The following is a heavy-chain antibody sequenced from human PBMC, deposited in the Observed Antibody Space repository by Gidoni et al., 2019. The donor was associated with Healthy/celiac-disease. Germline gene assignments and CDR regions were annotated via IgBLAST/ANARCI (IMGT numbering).Heavy chain of an antibody. Sequence: QVQLVESGGGLVKPGGSRSLSCAASGFTYSDDYLRWISQAPGKGLGWVSSISSSGSTIYYADSVKGRFTISRDNAKNSLYLQMNSLRAEDTAVYYCARDARDIVVVVYDYYYYMDVWGKGTTVTVSS. V-gene: IGHV3-11*01. CDR3: ARDARDIVVVVYDYYYYMDV. CDR2: ISSSGSTI. J-gene: IGHJ6*03. CDR1: GFTYSDDY. D-gene: IGHD2-15*01.